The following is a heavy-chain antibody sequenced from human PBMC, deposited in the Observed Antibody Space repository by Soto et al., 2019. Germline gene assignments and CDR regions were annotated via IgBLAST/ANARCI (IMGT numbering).Heavy chain of an antibody. D-gene: IGHD2-21*01. Sequence: GGSLRLSCAASGFTFSSYGMHLVRQAPGKGLEWVAVIWYDGNNKYYADSVKGRFTISRDNSNNTLYVQMTSLRAEDTAVYYCARGLHSLFDYWGQGTMVTVSS. V-gene: IGHV3-33*01. CDR2: IWYDGNNK. J-gene: IGHJ4*02. CDR1: GFTFSSYG. CDR3: ARGLHSLFDY.